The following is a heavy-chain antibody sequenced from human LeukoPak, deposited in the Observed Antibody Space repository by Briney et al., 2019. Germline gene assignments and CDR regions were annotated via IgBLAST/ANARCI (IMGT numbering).Heavy chain of an antibody. CDR2: IGAGGDT. CDR1: GFTFSNYD. V-gene: IGHV3-13*01. J-gene: IGHJ3*02. Sequence: GGSLRLSCAASGFTFSNYDMHWVRQATGKGLEWVSGIGAGGDTYYPDSAKGRFTISRENAKNSFYLQMNSLTAGDTAVYYCARARPRDDVFDIWGQGIMITVSS. CDR3: ARARPRDDVFDI.